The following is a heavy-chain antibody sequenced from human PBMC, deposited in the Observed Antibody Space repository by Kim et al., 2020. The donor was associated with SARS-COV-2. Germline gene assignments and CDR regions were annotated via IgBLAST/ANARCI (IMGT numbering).Heavy chain of an antibody. CDR1: GYTFTSYG. CDR2: ISAYNGNT. Sequence: ASVKVSCKASGYTFTSYGISWVRQAPGQGLEWMGWISAYNGNTNYAQKLQGRVTMTTDTSTSTAYMELRSLRSDDTAVYYCAREMEPGIAARPNYYGMDVWGQGTTVTVSS. J-gene: IGHJ6*02. D-gene: IGHD6-6*01. V-gene: IGHV1-18*04. CDR3: AREMEPGIAARPNYYGMDV.